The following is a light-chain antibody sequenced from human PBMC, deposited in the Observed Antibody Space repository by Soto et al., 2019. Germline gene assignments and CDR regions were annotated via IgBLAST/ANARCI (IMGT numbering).Light chain of an antibody. CDR3: QQHSRSIT. CDR1: QSVNNNY. Sequence: VLTQSPGTLSLSPGERATLSCRASQSVNNNYLAWYQQKPGQSPRLLIYGASIRATAIPDRFSGSGSGTDFTLTISRLEPEDSAVYYCQQHSRSITFGRGTKVEIK. V-gene: IGKV3-20*01. J-gene: IGKJ4*01. CDR2: GAS.